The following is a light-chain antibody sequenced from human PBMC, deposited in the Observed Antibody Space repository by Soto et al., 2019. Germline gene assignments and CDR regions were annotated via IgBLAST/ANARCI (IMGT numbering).Light chain of an antibody. CDR1: QSVSSSY. CDR3: PQYGSSPKT. V-gene: IGKV3-20*01. Sequence: EIVLTQSPGTLSLSPGERATLSCRASQSVSSSYLAWYQQKPGQAPRLLIYGASSRATGIPDRFSGSGSGTDFTLTISRLEPEDFAVYYCPQYGSSPKTFSQGTKVDIK. J-gene: IGKJ1*01. CDR2: GAS.